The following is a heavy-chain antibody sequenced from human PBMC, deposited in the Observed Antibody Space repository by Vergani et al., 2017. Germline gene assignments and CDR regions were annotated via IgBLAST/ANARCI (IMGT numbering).Heavy chain of an antibody. J-gene: IGHJ2*01. CDR1: GFTFRTYG. V-gene: IGHV3-30*18. Sequence: QVQLVESGGGVVQPGRSLRLSCAASGFTFRTYGMHWVRQAPGKGLEWVAVISYDGSNKYYADSVKGRFTIPRDNSKNTLYVQMNSLRAEDTAVYYCAKDGGYGDSYFDLWGRGTLVTVSS. CDR3: AKDGGYGDSYFDL. D-gene: IGHD4-17*01. CDR2: ISYDGSNK.